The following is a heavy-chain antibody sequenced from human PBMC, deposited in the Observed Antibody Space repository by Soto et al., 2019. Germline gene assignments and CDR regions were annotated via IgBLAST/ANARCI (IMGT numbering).Heavy chain of an antibody. CDR3: ARTVGVAAHPYYYGTDV. CDR2: IDWDDDK. CDR1: GFSLSTSVRR. D-gene: IGHD2-15*01. V-gene: IGHV2-70*04. Sequence: VSGRTLVNPTQTLTLTCTFSGFSLSTSVRRVSWIRQPPGKALEWLARIDWDDDKFYSTSLKTRLTISKDTSKNQVVLTMTNMDPVDTATYYCARTVGVAAHPYYYGTDVSGQRTTVHVSS. J-gene: IGHJ6*02.